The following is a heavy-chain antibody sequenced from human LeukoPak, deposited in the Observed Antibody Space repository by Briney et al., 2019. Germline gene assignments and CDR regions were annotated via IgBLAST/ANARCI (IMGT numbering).Heavy chain of an antibody. CDR1: GFTFSSYA. D-gene: IGHD3-10*01. CDR2: ISYDGSNK. J-gene: IGHJ6*02. CDR3: AREEITMVRATYYYYGMDV. Sequence: GGSLRLSCAASGFTFSSYAMHWVRQAPGKGLEWVAVISYDGSNKYYADSVKGRFTISRDNSKNTLYLQMNSLRAEDTAVYYCAREEITMVRATYYYYGMDVWGQGTTVTVSS. V-gene: IGHV3-30-3*01.